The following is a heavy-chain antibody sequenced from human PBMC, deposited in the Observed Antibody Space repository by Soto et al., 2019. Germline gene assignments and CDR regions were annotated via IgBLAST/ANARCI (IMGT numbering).Heavy chain of an antibody. V-gene: IGHV3-30-3*01. D-gene: IGHD3-10*01. J-gene: IGHJ4*02. CDR2: ISYDGSNK. CDR3: ARDPMGRYYGSGSYSFDY. Sequence: QVQLVESGGGVVQPGRSLRLSCAASGFTFSSYAMHWVRQAPGKGLEWVAVISYDGSNKYYADSVKGRFTISRDNSKNTLYLQMNSVRAEDTAVYYCARDPMGRYYGSGSYSFDYWGQGTLVTVSS. CDR1: GFTFSSYA.